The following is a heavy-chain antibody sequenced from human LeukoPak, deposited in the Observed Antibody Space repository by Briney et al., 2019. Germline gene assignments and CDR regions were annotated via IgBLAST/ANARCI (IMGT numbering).Heavy chain of an antibody. CDR1: GGSFSGYY. Sequence: SGTLSLTCAVYGGSFSGYYWSWIRQPPGKGLEWIGEINHSGSTNYNPSLKSRVTISVDTSKNQFSLKLSSVTAADTAVYYCARNRRGQLVHWGQGTLVTVSS. CDR3: ARNRRGQLVH. CDR2: INHSGST. D-gene: IGHD6-13*01. V-gene: IGHV4-34*01. J-gene: IGHJ4*02.